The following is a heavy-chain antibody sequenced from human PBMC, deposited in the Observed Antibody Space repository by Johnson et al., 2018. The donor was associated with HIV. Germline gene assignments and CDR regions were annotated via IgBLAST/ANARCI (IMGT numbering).Heavy chain of an antibody. V-gene: IGHV3-48*04. Sequence: VQLVESGGGVVQPGRSLRLSCAASGFTFSNYAMSWVRQAPGKGLEWVSYISSTKNTIYYADSVKGRFTISRDNAKNSLSLKMNSLRAEDTAVYYCARDPGVVEAPRSRVDAFDIWGQGTMVTVSS. CDR2: ISSTKNTI. D-gene: IGHD2-15*01. CDR1: GFTFSNYA. CDR3: ARDPGVVEAPRSRVDAFDI. J-gene: IGHJ3*02.